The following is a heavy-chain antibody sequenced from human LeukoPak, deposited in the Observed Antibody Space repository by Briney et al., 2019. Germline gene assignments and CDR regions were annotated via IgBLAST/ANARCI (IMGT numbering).Heavy chain of an antibody. CDR1: GYSISSGYY. CDR3: ARGSLDYDILTGYYRRIDHFDY. CDR2: IKQDGTEK. V-gene: IGHV3-7*01. J-gene: IGHJ4*02. D-gene: IGHD3-9*01. Sequence: ETLSLTCNVSGYSISSGYYWGWVRQAPGKGLEWVANIKQDGTEKYYVDSVKGRFTISRDNAKNSLYLQMNSLRAEDTAVYYCARGSLDYDILTGYYRRIDHFDYWGQGTLVTVSS.